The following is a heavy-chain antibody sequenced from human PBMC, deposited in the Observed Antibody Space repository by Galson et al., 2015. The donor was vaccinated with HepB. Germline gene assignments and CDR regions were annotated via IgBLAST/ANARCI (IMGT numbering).Heavy chain of an antibody. V-gene: IGHV3-15*01. CDR1: GFTFSDAW. CDR2: IKSKTAGGTT. J-gene: IGHJ4*02. CDR3: STVRPSNIPSRGQLVW. Sequence: SLRLSCAASGFTFSDAWMRWGRQAPGKGLEWVGRIKSKTAGGTTDYAAPVKGRFTISRDDSKNTLYLQMNSLKTEDTAMYYCSTVRPSNIPSRGQLVWGGQGTLVTVSS. D-gene: IGHD6-6*01.